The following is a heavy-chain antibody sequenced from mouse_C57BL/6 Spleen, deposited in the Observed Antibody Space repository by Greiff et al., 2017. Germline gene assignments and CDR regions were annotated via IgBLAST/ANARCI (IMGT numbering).Heavy chain of an antibody. Sequence: EVQLQQSGPELVKPGASVKISCKASGYTFTDYYMNWVKQSHGKSLEWIGDINPNNGGTSYNQKFKGKATLTVDKSSSTAYMELRSLTSVDSAVYYCARGGYGSPWYFDVWGTGTTVTVSS. D-gene: IGHD1-1*01. CDR2: INPNNGGT. V-gene: IGHV1-26*01. CDR1: GYTFTDYY. J-gene: IGHJ1*03. CDR3: ARGGYGSPWYFDV.